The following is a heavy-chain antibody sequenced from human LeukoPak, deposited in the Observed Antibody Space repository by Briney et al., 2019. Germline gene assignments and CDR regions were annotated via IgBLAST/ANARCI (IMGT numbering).Heavy chain of an antibody. Sequence: VASVEVSCKASGYTFTSYGISWVRQAPGQALEWMGWITAYNGNTNYAQKLQGRVTMTTDTSTSTAYMELRSLRSDDTAVYYCAREYSSSNFPFYYYMDVWGKGTTVTVSS. CDR1: GYTFTSYG. CDR3: AREYSSSNFPFYYYMDV. CDR2: ITAYNGNT. J-gene: IGHJ6*03. D-gene: IGHD6-6*01. V-gene: IGHV1-18*01.